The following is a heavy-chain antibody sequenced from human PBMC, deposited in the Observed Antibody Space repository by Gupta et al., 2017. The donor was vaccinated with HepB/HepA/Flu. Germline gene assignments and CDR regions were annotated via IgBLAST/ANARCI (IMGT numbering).Heavy chain of an antibody. CDR1: GVIFSNFW. D-gene: IGHD6-13*01. CDR3: AISTTSSSSDY. J-gene: IGHJ4*02. V-gene: IGHV3-7*01. Sequence: EVQLVESGGGLVQPGGSLRLSCAASGVIFSNFWMNWVRQAPGKGLDFVANIKQDGSEKNYVDSVRGRFTISRDNAKNLLYLQMNSLRAEDTAVFYCAISTTSSSSDYWGQGALVTVSS. CDR2: IKQDGSEK.